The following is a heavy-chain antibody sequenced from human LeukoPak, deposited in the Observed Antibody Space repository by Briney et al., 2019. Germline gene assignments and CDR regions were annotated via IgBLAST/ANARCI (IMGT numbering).Heavy chain of an antibody. D-gene: IGHD3-22*01. J-gene: IGHJ4*02. Sequence: SETLSLTCTVSGVSISSYYWSWIRQPPGKGLEWIGYIYYSGSTNYNPSLKSRVTISVDTSKNQFSLKLSSVTAADTAVYYCARVPVYYYGSSGYVPYYFDYWGQGTLVTVSS. V-gene: IGHV4-59*01. CDR3: ARVPVYYYGSSGYVPYYFDY. CDR2: IYYSGST. CDR1: GVSISSYY.